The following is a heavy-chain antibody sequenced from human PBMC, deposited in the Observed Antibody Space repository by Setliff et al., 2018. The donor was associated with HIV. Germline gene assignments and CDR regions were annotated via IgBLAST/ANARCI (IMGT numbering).Heavy chain of an antibody. J-gene: IGHJ4*02. CDR2: ISSTSTTI. CDR3: AKEVLEIAVAAS. V-gene: IGHV3-48*01. CDR1: GFTFSRYA. Sequence: GGSLRLSCAASGFTFSRYAMSWVRQAPGKGLEWVSYISSTSTTIYYADSVKGRFTISRDNAKNSLYLQMNSLRAEDTAVYYCAKEVLEIAVAASWGQGTLVTVSS. D-gene: IGHD6-19*01.